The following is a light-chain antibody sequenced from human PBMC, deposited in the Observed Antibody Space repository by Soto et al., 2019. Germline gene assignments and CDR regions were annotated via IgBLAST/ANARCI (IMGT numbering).Light chain of an antibody. J-gene: IGKJ5*01. CDR3: QQSYSTPPIT. CDR2: AAS. CDR1: QTISSW. V-gene: IGKV1-39*01. Sequence: DIQMTQSPSTLSGSVGDRVTITCRASQTISSWLAWYQQKPGKAPKLLIYAASSLQSGVPSRFSGSGSGTDFTLTISILQPEDFATYYCQQSYSTPPITFGQGTRLEI.